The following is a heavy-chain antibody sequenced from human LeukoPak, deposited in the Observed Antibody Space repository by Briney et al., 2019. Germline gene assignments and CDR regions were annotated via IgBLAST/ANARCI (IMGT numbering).Heavy chain of an antibody. D-gene: IGHD6-19*01. Sequence: GTSLRLSCAASGFTFRSYGMHWVRQAPGKGLDWVAGIWEDGSNKNYADSVKGRFTISRDNSKNTLYLQMNSLRAEDTAVYYCARVGYNSGWYEYWGQGALVTVSS. V-gene: IGHV3-33*01. CDR2: IWEDGSNK. CDR1: GFTFRSYG. J-gene: IGHJ4*02. CDR3: ARVGYNSGWYEY.